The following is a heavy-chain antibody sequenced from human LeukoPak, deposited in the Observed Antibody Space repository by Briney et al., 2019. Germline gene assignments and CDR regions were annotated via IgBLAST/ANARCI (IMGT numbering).Heavy chain of an antibody. CDR1: GFTFSSYS. CDR3: ARVRSYQLPIDY. Sequence: PGGSLRLSCAASGFTFSSYSMNWVRQAPGKGLEWVSSISSSSSYIYYADSVKGRFTISRDNAKNSLYLQMNSLRAEDTAVYYCARVRSYQLPIDYWGQGTLVTVSS. CDR2: ISSSSSYI. J-gene: IGHJ4*02. V-gene: IGHV3-21*01. D-gene: IGHD2-2*01.